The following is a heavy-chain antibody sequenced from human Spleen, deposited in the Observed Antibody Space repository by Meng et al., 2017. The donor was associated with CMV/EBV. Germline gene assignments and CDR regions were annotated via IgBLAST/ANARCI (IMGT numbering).Heavy chain of an antibody. CDR2: ISSSGGST. Sequence: GESLKISCAASGFTFAGSAMSWVRRAPGRGLEWVSAISSSGGSTHYVESVKGRFTISRDDSKNTLYLQMNSLRAEDTAMYYCARDGDSSSSTDFDYWGQGTLVTVSS. D-gene: IGHD6-6*01. V-gene: IGHV3-23*01. CDR3: ARDGDSSSSTDFDY. J-gene: IGHJ4*02. CDR1: GFTFAGSA.